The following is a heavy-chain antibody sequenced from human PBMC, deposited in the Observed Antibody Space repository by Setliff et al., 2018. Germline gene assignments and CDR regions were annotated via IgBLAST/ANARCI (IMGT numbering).Heavy chain of an antibody. CDR3: ALSSLSLCGGGNCPNAFDV. CDR2: ISPYTGNT. D-gene: IGHD2-21*01. Sequence: GASVKVSCKASGYTFINFGISWVRQAPGQGLEWVGWISPYTGNTYYAPRLQDRVTLTADTSTNTAYMELRSLISDDTAVYYCALSSLSLCGGGNCPNAFDVGGQGTLVTVSS. J-gene: IGHJ3*01. V-gene: IGHV1-18*01. CDR1: GYTFINFG.